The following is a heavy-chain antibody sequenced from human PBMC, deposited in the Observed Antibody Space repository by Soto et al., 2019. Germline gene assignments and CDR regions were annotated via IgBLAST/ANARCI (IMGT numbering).Heavy chain of an antibody. CDR3: ARGGHVVVVTAAFDY. CDR2: VNPSGGHT. Sequence: QVQLKQSGAEVKKPGASVKVSCKASGDTFTDYYIHWVRQAPGQGLEWMGTVNPSGGHTTYAQHFLGRVTMTRDTSTSTLYMELTSLTSEDTAVYYCARGGHVVVVTAAFDYWGQGTLVTVSS. D-gene: IGHD2-21*02. CDR1: GDTFTDYY. V-gene: IGHV1-46*01. J-gene: IGHJ4*02.